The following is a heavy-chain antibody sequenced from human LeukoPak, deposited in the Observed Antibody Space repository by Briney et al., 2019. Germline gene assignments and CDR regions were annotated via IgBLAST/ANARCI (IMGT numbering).Heavy chain of an antibody. Sequence: PGGSLRLSCAASGFTFSSYGMHWVRQAPGKGLEWVAVISYDGSNKYYADSVKGRFTISRDNSKNTLYLQMNSLRAEDTAVYYCARGPSGYNNTGGQGTLVTVS. CDR2: ISYDGSNK. V-gene: IGHV3-30*03. D-gene: IGHD5-12*01. J-gene: IGHJ4*02. CDR3: ARGPSGYNNT. CDR1: GFTFSSYG.